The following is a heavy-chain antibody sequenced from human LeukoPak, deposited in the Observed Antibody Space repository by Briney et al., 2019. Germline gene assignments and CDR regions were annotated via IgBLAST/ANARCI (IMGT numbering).Heavy chain of an antibody. J-gene: IGHJ6*02. CDR1: GFTFSNYA. Sequence: PGGSLRLSCAASGFTFSNYAMQWVRQAPGKGLEWVAVISYDGINKYYADSVKGRFTISRDNSKNTLYLQMNSLSAEDTAVFYCARGGDYRVYYQTMDVWGQGTPVTVSS. V-gene: IGHV3-30-3*01. D-gene: IGHD4-17*01. CDR3: ARGGDYRVYYQTMDV. CDR2: ISYDGINK.